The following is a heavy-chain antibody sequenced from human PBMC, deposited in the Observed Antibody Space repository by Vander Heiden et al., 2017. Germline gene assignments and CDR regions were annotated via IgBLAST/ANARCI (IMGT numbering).Heavy chain of an antibody. Sequence: ALLQDPGPGLVKASETLSLTCAVSADSSTAFYWSWIRQPPGKGLEWIGYIHDSGSTNYNPSLKSRVTISLDTSKNQLSLRLNSVTAADTAVYYCARDTSGGMHVWGQGTTVTVSS. J-gene: IGHJ6*02. CDR3: ARDTSGGMHV. CDR1: ADSSTAFY. V-gene: IGHV4-59*01. CDR2: IHDSGST.